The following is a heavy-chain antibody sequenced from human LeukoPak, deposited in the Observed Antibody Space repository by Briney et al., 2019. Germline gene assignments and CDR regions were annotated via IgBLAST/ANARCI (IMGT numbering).Heavy chain of an antibody. J-gene: IGHJ4*02. V-gene: IGHV3-21*04. CDR3: ARDRGGYSYGYRGVGY. CDR2: ISSSSSYI. CDR1: GFTLSSYS. Sequence: GGSLRLSCAASGFTLSSYSMNWVRQAPGKGLEWVSSISSSSSYIYYADSVKGRFTISRDNAKNSLYLQMNSLRAEDTAVYYCARDRGGYSYGYRGVGYWGQGTLVTVSS. D-gene: IGHD5-18*01.